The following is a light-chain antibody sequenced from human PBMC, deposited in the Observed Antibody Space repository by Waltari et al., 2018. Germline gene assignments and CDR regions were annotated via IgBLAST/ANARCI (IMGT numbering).Light chain of an antibody. J-gene: IGKJ2*03. CDR1: QGISTL. CDR2: KTF. CDR3: QQYSSSSMFS. V-gene: IGKV1-5*03. Sequence: DIQMTQSPSTLSASVGDRGTIPCRASQGISTLLAWFQQKPGNRPKLLLYKTFNLERRVASRFSDSGSSTKFTLTITSLQPDDFATYYCQQYSSSSMFSFGQGTKLEIK.